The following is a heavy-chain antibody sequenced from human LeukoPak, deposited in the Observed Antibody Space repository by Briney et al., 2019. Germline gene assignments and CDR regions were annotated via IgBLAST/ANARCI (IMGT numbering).Heavy chain of an antibody. J-gene: IGHJ3*02. CDR2: ISTNGCNT. CDR3: VKGRGGFGELFGAFDI. Sequence: GGSLRLSCSASGFTFSNYAIYWVRQAPGKGLEFVSVISTNGCNTYYADSVKGRFTISRDNSQNTLYLQMSSLRAEDTALYYCVKGRGGFGELFGAFDIWGQGTMVTVSS. CDR1: GFTFSNYA. V-gene: IGHV3-64D*06. D-gene: IGHD3-10*01.